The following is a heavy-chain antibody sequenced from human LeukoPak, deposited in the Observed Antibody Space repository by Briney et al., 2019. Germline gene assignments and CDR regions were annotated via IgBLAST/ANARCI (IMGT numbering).Heavy chain of an antibody. Sequence: GGSLRLSCAASGFTFSSYGMHWVRQAPGKGLEWVSAIFSGGSTFYADSVKGRFTISRDNSKNTLYLQMNSLRAEDTAVYYCAKSLGGVVGATGDYWGQGTLVTVSS. J-gene: IGHJ4*02. D-gene: IGHD1-26*01. CDR3: AKSLGGVVGATGDY. CDR1: GFTFSSYG. V-gene: IGHV3-23*01. CDR2: IFSGGST.